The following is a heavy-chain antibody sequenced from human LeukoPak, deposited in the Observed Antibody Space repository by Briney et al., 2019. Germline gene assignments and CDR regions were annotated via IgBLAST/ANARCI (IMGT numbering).Heavy chain of an antibody. J-gene: IGHJ6*02. CDR2: IYYSGST. V-gene: IGHV4-59*01. Sequence: SETLSLTCTVSGGSISSYYWSWIRQPPGKGLEWIGYIYYSGSTNYNPSLKSRVTISVDTSKNQFSLKLSSVTAADTAVYYCARSKQLVPYYYYGMDVWGQGTTVTVSS. CDR1: GGSISSYY. D-gene: IGHD6-6*01. CDR3: ARSKQLVPYYYYGMDV.